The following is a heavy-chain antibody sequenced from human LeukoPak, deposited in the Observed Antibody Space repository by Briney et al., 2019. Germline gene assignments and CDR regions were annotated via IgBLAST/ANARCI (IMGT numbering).Heavy chain of an antibody. Sequence: SETLSLTCAVSGYSISSGYYWGWIRQPPGKGLEWIGSIYYSGSTYYNPSLKSRVTISVDTSKNQFSLKLSSVTAADTAVYYCARPRAGFGELSYYYYMDVWGKGTTVTVSS. CDR1: GYSISSGYY. J-gene: IGHJ6*03. CDR2: IYYSGST. V-gene: IGHV4-38-2*01. D-gene: IGHD3-10*01. CDR3: ARPRAGFGELSYYYYMDV.